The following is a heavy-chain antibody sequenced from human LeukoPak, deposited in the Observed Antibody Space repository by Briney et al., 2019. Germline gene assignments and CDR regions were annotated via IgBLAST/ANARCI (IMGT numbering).Heavy chain of an antibody. CDR1: GYTFTSYG. CDR2: ISAYNGNT. V-gene: IGHV1-18*01. J-gene: IGHJ4*02. D-gene: IGHD2-21*02. Sequence: AASVKVSSTASGYTFTSYGISWVPQAPGQGGEWMGWISAYNGNTNYAQKHQGRVTMTTDTSTSTAYMELRSLRSDDAAVCYCARGVIAYCGGDCPSPLGYWGQGTLVTVSS. CDR3: ARGVIAYCGGDCPSPLGY.